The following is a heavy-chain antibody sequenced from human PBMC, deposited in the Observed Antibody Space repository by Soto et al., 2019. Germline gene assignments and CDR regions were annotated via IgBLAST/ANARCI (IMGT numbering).Heavy chain of an antibody. J-gene: IGHJ4*02. CDR2: INHSGST. CDR3: ARRYCSGGSCAPMGGFDY. CDR1: GGSFSGYY. Sequence: QVQLQQWGAGLLKPSETLSLTCAVYGGSFSGYYWSWIRQPPGKGLEWIGEINHSGSTNYNPSLKSRVTISVDTSKNQFSLKLSSVTAADTAVYYCARRYCSGGSCAPMGGFDYWGQGTLVTVSS. V-gene: IGHV4-34*01. D-gene: IGHD2-15*01.